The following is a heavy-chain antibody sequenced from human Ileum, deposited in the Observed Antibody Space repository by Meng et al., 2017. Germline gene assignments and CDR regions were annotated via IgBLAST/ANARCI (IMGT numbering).Heavy chain of an antibody. Sequence: VQLVESGGGLVQLGGSWRPPCAASGFTVSVNYMSWVRQAPGKGLEWVSCIYVDGRTYYADSVKGRFTIFRDSSKNTLYLQMNSLRAEDTAVYYCAKSVNFDAGGYYPWGQGTLVTVSS. D-gene: IGHD3-22*01. V-gene: IGHV3-66*01. CDR2: IYVDGRT. J-gene: IGHJ5*02. CDR1: GFTVSVNY. CDR3: AKSVNFDAGGYYP.